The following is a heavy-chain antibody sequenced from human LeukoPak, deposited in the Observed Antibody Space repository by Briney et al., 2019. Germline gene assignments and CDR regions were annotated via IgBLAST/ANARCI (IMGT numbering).Heavy chain of an antibody. J-gene: IGHJ4*02. CDR1: GFTFSSYA. D-gene: IGHD3-22*01. CDR2: ISGSGGST. CDR3: VKDSPYYYDSSDY. Sequence: EGSLRLSCAASGFTFSSYAMSWVRQAPGKGLEWVSGISGSGGSTYYADSVKGRFTISRDNSKNTLYLHMNSLRAEDTAVYYCVKDSPYYYDSSDYWGQGTLVTVSS. V-gene: IGHV3-23*01.